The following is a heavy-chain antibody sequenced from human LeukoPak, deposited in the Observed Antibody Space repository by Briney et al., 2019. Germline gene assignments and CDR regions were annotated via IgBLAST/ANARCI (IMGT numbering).Heavy chain of an antibody. Sequence: EWMGWINPNSGDTNFAQKFEGRVTMTRDTSISTAYMELSRLRSDDTAVYYCARDGGPFEYWGQGTLVTGSS. CDR2: INPNSGDT. CDR3: ARDGGPFEY. V-gene: IGHV1-2*02. J-gene: IGHJ4*02.